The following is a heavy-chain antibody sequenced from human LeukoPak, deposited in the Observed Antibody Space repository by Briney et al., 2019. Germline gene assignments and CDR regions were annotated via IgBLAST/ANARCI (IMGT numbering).Heavy chain of an antibody. CDR3: ARPGPREWISKTYYYYYYMDV. CDR1: GFTFSNYW. V-gene: IGHV3-74*01. CDR2: INDDGSAT. J-gene: IGHJ6*03. Sequence: PGGSLRLSCAASGFTFSNYWMHWVRQVPGKGLVWVSRINDDGSATFYADSVKGRFTISRDNAKNSLYLQMNSLRAEDTAVYYCARPGPREWISKTYYYYYYMDVWGKGTTVTVSS. D-gene: IGHD3-3*01.